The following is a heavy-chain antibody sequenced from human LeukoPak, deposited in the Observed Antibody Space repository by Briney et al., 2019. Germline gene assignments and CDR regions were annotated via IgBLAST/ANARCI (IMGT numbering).Heavy chain of an antibody. D-gene: IGHD6-13*01. CDR1: GGSISRYY. CDR2: IYYSGST. V-gene: IGHV4-59*01. CDR3: AGWYSSSWYGFDY. Sequence: PSETLSLTCTVSGGSISRYYWSWIRQPPGKGLEWIGYIYYSGSTNYNPSLKSRVTISVDTSKNQFSLKLSSVTAADTAVYYCAGWYSSSWYGFDYWGQGTLVTVSS. J-gene: IGHJ4*02.